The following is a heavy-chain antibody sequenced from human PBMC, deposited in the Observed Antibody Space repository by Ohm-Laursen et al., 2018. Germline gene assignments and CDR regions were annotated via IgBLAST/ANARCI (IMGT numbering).Heavy chain of an antibody. CDR2: MYSSGSA. J-gene: IGHJ4*02. CDR1: GGSVSSDSYY. D-gene: IGHD3-9*01. V-gene: IGHV4-61*01. Sequence: SDTLSLTCTVSGGSVSSDSYYWSWIRQPPGKGLDWIGYMYSSGSADYNPSLKSRVTISLDTSKKQFSLRLRFVTAADTAVYYCARFDTQKGYYFDYWGQGILVTVSS. CDR3: ARFDTQKGYYFDY.